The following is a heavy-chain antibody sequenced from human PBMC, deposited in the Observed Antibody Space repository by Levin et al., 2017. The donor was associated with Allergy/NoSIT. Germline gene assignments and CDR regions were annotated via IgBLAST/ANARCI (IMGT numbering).Heavy chain of an antibody. J-gene: IGHJ4*02. Sequence: RGESLKISCKGSGFNFTTYWIGWVRQLPGKGPEWMGIVCPGDSDTRYSPSFQGQVTFSADKSINTAYLQWSSLKASDTAMYYCARHSNYFGLGSYSPFDYWGQGTLVTVSS. CDR3: ARHSNYFGLGSYSPFDY. D-gene: IGHD3-10*01. V-gene: IGHV5-51*01. CDR2: VCPGDSDT. CDR1: GFNFTTYW.